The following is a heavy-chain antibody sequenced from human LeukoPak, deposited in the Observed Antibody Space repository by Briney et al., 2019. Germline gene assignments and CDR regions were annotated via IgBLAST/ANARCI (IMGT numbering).Heavy chain of an antibody. D-gene: IGHD1-26*01. V-gene: IGHV1-2*02. Sequence: ASVRISCKTSGYTFTAYYIHWVRQAPGQGLEWMGWINPNSGVTKNAQKFDRVTMIRDTSISTAYLELGSLRSDDTAVYYCARDPRGTYYSDYWGQGSLVTVSS. CDR1: GYTFTAYY. CDR3: ARDPRGTYYSDY. CDR2: INPNSGVT. J-gene: IGHJ4*02.